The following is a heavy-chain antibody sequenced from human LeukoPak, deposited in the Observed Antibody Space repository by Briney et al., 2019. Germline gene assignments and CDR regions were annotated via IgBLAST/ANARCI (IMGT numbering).Heavy chain of an antibody. Sequence: SETLSLTCTVSGGSVTDYYWSWIRQPPGKGLEWIGYISYSGSTNYNPSLKSRVIISVDTSKNQLSLRLSSVTAADTAVYYCARGDYYYYYYYMDVWGKGTTVTVSS. V-gene: IGHV4-59*02. CDR1: GGSVTDYY. CDR3: ARGDYYYYYYYMDV. D-gene: IGHD5-24*01. CDR2: ISYSGST. J-gene: IGHJ6*03.